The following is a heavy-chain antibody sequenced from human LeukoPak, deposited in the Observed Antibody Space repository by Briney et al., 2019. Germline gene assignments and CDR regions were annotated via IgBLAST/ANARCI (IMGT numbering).Heavy chain of an antibody. CDR1: GGTFSSYA. Sequence: ASVKVSCKASGGTFSSYAISWVRQVPGQGLEWMGRIIPILGIANYAQKFQGRVTITADKSTSTAYMELSSLRSEDTAVYYCARDRGGVPSYGMDVWGQGTTVTVSS. CDR2: IIPILGIA. D-gene: IGHD3-10*01. V-gene: IGHV1-69*04. CDR3: ARDRGGVPSYGMDV. J-gene: IGHJ6*02.